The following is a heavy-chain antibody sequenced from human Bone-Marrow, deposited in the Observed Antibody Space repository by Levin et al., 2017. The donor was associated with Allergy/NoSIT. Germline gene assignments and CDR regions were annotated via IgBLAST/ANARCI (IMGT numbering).Heavy chain of an antibody. CDR3: ATRPRVLLWHGEVSHFDY. CDR1: GGSINSTNW. CDR2: IYHSGGT. Sequence: PSETLSLTCAVSGGSINSTNWWSWVRQPPGKGLEWIGEIYHSGGTNYSPSLKSRVTISVDRSKNHFSLNLPSVTAADTALYYCATRPRVLLWHGEVSHFDYWGQGVLVTVSS. V-gene: IGHV4-4*02. J-gene: IGHJ4*02. D-gene: IGHD3-10*01.